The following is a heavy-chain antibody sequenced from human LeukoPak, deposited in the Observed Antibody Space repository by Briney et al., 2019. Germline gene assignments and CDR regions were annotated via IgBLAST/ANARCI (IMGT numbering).Heavy chain of an antibody. CDR1: GYTFTSYA. CDR3: ARASGQDFDY. J-gene: IGHJ4*02. CDR2: INAGNGNT. Sequence: ASVKVSCKASGYTFTSYAMHWVRQASGQRLEWMGWINAGNGNTKYSRKFQGRVTITRDTSASTAYMELSSLRSEDTAVYYCARASGQDFDYWGQGTLVTVSS. V-gene: IGHV1-3*01. D-gene: IGHD7-27*01.